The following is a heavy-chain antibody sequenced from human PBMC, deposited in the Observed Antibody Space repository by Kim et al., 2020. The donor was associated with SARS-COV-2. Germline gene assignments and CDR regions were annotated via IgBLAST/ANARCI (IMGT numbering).Heavy chain of an antibody. Sequence: GGSLRLSCAASGFTFSSYAMHWVRQAPGKGLEWVAVISYDGSNKYYADSVKGRFTISRDNSKNTLYLQMNSLRAEDTAVYYCARRKITGYCSGGSCYPTYWGQGTLVTVSS. D-gene: IGHD2-15*01. CDR3: ARRKITGYCSGGSCYPTY. V-gene: IGHV3-30*04. CDR1: GFTFSSYA. J-gene: IGHJ4*02. CDR2: ISYDGSNK.